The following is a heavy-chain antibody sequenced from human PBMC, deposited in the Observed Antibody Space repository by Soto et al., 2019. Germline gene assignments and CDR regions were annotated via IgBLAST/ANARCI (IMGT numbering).Heavy chain of an antibody. J-gene: IGHJ6*01. V-gene: IGHV3-48*02. CDR2: ISGSSSTI. Sequence: EVLLVESGGGLVQPGGSLRLSCAASGFTFSTYTMNWVRQAPGKGLEWVSYISGSSSTIYYANSVKGRFTISRDNAKNSLYLQVNSLRDEDTAVYYCAGGRRRTEGYSCYYGMDVW. CDR1: GFTFSTYT. CDR3: AGGRRRTEGYSCYYGMDV.